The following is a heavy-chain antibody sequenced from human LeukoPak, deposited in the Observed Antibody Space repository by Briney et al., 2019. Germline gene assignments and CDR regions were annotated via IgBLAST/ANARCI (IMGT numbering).Heavy chain of an antibody. Sequence: GASVKVSCKASGYTFTGYYMHWVRQAPGQGLEWMGWINPNSGGTNYAQKFQGWVTMTRDTSISTAYMELRSLRSDDTAVYYCARDLAPYSSSSRPFDSWGQGTLVTVSS. CDR2: INPNSGGT. J-gene: IGHJ4*02. D-gene: IGHD6-6*01. V-gene: IGHV1-2*04. CDR3: ARDLAPYSSSSRPFDS. CDR1: GYTFTGYY.